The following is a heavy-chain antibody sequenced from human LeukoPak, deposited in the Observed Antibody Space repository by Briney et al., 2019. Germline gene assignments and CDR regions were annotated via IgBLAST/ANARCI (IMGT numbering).Heavy chain of an antibody. CDR1: GFTFSSYW. Sequence: PGGSLRLSCAASGFTFSSYWMSWVRQAPGKGLEWVANIKQDGSEKYYVDPVKGRFTISRDNAKNSLYLQMNSLRAEDTAVYYCASENFWSGYRGYYYYYMDVWGKGTTVTVSS. V-gene: IGHV3-7*01. CDR2: IKQDGSEK. CDR3: ASENFWSGYRGYYYYYMDV. J-gene: IGHJ6*03. D-gene: IGHD3-3*01.